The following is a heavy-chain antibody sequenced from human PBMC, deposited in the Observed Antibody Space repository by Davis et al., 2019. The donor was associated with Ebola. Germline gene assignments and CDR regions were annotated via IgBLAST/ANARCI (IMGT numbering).Heavy chain of an antibody. Sequence: ASVKVSCKTSGYIFSSYGITWVRQAPGQGLEWMGWISGYNGNTNFAQKLQGRVTMTTDTSTSTAYMELRSLRSDDTAVYYCARTKNSGYDWGADYWGQGTLVTVSS. CDR3: ARTKNSGYDWGADY. J-gene: IGHJ4*02. V-gene: IGHV1-18*01. CDR2: ISGYNGNT. D-gene: IGHD5-12*01. CDR1: GYIFSSYG.